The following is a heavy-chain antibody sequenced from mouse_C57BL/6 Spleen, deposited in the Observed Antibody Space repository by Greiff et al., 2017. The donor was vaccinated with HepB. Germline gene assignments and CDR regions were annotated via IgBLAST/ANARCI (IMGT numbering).Heavy chain of an antibody. CDR1: GYTFTSYW. Sequence: QVQLKQPGAELVKPGASVKMSCKASGYTFTSYWITWVKQRPGQGLEWIGDIYPGSGSTNYNEKFKSKATLTVDTSSSTAYMQLSSLTSEDSAVYYCARRGGYYGSSSYYYAMDYWGQGTSVTVSS. D-gene: IGHD1-1*01. J-gene: IGHJ4*01. CDR2: IYPGSGST. CDR3: ARRGGYYGSSSYYYAMDY. V-gene: IGHV1-55*01.